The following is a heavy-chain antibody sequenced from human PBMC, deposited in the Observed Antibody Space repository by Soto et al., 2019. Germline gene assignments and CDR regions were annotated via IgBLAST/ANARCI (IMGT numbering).Heavy chain of an antibody. CDR3: ARELLSSGWYYYGMDV. V-gene: IGHV1-18*01. D-gene: IGHD6-19*01. J-gene: IGHJ6*02. Sequence: ASVKVSCKASGYTFTSYGISWVRQAPGQGLERMGWISAYNGNTNYAQKLQGRVTMTTDTSTSTAYMELRSLRSDDTAVYYCARELLSSGWYYYGMDVWGQGTTVTVSS. CDR2: ISAYNGNT. CDR1: GYTFTSYG.